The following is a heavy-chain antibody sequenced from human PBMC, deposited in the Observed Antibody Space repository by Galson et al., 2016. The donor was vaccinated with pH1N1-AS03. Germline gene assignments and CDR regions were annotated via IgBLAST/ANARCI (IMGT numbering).Heavy chain of an antibody. D-gene: IGHD3-3*01. J-gene: IGHJ4*02. CDR1: TGSFRGAY. V-gene: IGHV4-34*12. CDR2: VILGRCNDCVPGENT. CDR3: ARSFTMTDRIDS. Sequence: SETLSLTCSVSTGSFRGAYWAWVRQPPGKGLEWIGEVILGRCNDCVPGENTKYAPSLKSRVTISIDTSRSQLSLRLTSVTAADTAVYFCARSFTMTDRIDSWGQGTLVTVSS.